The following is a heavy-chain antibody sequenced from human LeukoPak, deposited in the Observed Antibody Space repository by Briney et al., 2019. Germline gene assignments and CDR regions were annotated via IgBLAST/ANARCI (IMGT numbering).Heavy chain of an antibody. J-gene: IGHJ5*02. D-gene: IGHD3-10*01. Sequence: PSETLSLTCTVSGGSISSSSYYWGWIRQPPGKGLGWIGSIYYSGSTYYNPSLKSRVTISVDTSKNHFSLKLSSVTAADTAVYYCARLSHYYGSGSYLSNWFDPWGQGTLVTVSS. V-gene: IGHV4-39*02. CDR2: IYYSGST. CDR3: ARLSHYYGSGSYLSNWFDP. CDR1: GGSISSSSYY.